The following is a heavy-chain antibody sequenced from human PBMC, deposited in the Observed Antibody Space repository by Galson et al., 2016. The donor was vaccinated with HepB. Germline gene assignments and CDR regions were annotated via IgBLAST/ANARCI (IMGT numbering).Heavy chain of an antibody. J-gene: IGHJ5*02. D-gene: IGHD5-18*01. CDR2: MNPNSGNT. CDR3: ARRDGEGYSYFNWFDP. V-gene: IGHV1-8*01. CDR1: GYTFTSYD. Sequence: SVKVSCKASGYTFTSYDINWVRQATGQGLEWMGWMNPNSGNTGYAQKVQGRVTMTRNTSISTAYMKLSSLRSEDTAVYYCARRDGEGYSYFNWFDPWGQGTLVTVSS.